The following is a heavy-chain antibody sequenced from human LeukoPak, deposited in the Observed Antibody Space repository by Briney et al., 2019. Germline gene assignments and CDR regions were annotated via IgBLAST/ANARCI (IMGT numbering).Heavy chain of an antibody. Sequence: AGSLSLTCAASGFTFSSYSMHWVRQGPGQGLEWVAVISYDGSNKYYADSVKGRFTISIDNSKSTLYLQMNSLRAEDTAVYYCAREGGGWTSFDYWGQGTLVTVSS. V-gene: IGHV3-30*03. J-gene: IGHJ4*02. CDR3: AREGGGWTSFDY. CDR2: ISYDGSNK. D-gene: IGHD6-19*01. CDR1: GFTFSSYS.